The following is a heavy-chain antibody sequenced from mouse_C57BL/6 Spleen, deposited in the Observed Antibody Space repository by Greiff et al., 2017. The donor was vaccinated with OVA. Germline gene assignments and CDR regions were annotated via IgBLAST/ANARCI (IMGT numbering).Heavy chain of an antibody. CDR3: AREGRYFDV. J-gene: IGHJ1*03. Sequence: DVQLVESEGGLVQPGSSMKLSCTASGFTFSDYYMAWVRQVPEKGLEWVANINYDGSSTYYLDSLKSRFIISRDNAKNILYLQMSSLKSEDTATYYCAREGRYFDVWGTGTTVTVSS. CDR1: GFTFSDYY. CDR2: INYDGSST. V-gene: IGHV5-16*01.